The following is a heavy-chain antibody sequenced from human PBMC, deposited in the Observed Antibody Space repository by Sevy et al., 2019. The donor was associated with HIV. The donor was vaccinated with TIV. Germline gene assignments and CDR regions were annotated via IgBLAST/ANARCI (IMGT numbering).Heavy chain of an antibody. CDR3: AKDAFYGDYVNYYYYYMDV. J-gene: IGHJ6*03. V-gene: IGHV3-23*01. D-gene: IGHD4-17*01. CDR1: GFTFSSYA. CDR2: ISGSGGST. Sequence: GGSLRLSCAASGFTFSSYAMSWVRQAPGKGLEWDSAISGSGGSTYYADSVKGRFTISRDNSKNTLHLQMNSLRAEDTAVYYCAKDAFYGDYVNYYYYYMDVWGKGTTVTVSS.